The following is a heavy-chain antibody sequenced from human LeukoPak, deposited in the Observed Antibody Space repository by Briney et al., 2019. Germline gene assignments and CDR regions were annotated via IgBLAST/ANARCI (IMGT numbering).Heavy chain of an antibody. D-gene: IGHD1-14*01. V-gene: IGHV3-21*01. CDR2: ISTGSNYI. CDR3: AKNVESKTLIRGSWFDP. CDR1: GFTFASYD. J-gene: IGHJ5*02. Sequence: GGSLRLSCATSGFTFASYDMNWVRQAPGKGLEWVSTISTGSNYIYYAGSVKGRFTISRDNAKGSLYLQMSSLRAEDTAIYYCAKNVESKTLIRGSWFDPWGQGTLVTVSS.